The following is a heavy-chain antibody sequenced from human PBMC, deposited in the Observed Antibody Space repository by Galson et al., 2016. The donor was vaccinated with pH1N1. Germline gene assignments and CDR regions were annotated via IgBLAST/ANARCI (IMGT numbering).Heavy chain of an antibody. J-gene: IGHJ4*02. V-gene: IGHV1-46*01. CDR2: IGPSDGTT. CDR1: GYSVTRYY. CDR3: ARRYYFDY. Sequence: SVKVSCKASGYSVTRYYLHWVRQAPGQGLEWMGIIGPSDGTTTYTQNFQGRISLTRDTSTNSVHLELKTLRPDDSATYFCARRYYFDYWGQGTLVTVSS.